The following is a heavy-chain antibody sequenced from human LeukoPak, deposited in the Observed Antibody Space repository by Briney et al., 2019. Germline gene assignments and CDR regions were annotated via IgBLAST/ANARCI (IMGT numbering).Heavy chain of an antibody. J-gene: IGHJ4*02. CDR3: ARDGSPEYDYHSGTYSLSDS. D-gene: IGHD3-10*01. CDR2: MNPNSGNT. Sequence: ASVKVSCKASGYTFTSYDINWVRQATGQGLEWMGWMNPNSGNTGYARKFQGRVTMTRNTSISTAYMELSSLRDEDTAVYYCARDGSPEYDYHSGTYSLSDSWGQGTLVTVSS. V-gene: IGHV1-8*01. CDR1: GYTFTSYD.